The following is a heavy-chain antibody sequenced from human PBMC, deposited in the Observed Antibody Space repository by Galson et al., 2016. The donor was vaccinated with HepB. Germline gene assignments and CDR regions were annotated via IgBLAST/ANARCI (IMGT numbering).Heavy chain of an antibody. J-gene: IGHJ4*02. Sequence: SLRLSCAASGFTFSGYGMHWVRQAPGKGLEWVAADSVHGGRKFYADSVKGRFTISRDNSNNMLFLQMNSLRADDTAVYYCAKRHEYCPPVGCSVDYWGQGTLVSVSS. CDR2: DSVHGGRK. CDR3: AKRHEYCPPVGCSVDY. V-gene: IGHV3-30*18. CDR1: GFTFSGYG. D-gene: IGHD2/OR15-2a*01.